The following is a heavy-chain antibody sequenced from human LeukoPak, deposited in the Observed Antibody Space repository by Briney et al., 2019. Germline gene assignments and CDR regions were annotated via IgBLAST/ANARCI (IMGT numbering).Heavy chain of an antibody. V-gene: IGHV3-23*01. CDR3: AKDGDSSVVPFDY. D-gene: IGHD3-22*01. CDR1: AFTFSSYG. J-gene: IGHJ4*02. CDR2: ISGSGGST. Sequence: GGTLRLSCAASAFTFSSYGMSWVRQAPGKGLEWVSAISGSGGSTYYADSVKGRITISRDNSKNTLYLQMNSLRAEDTAVCYCAKDGDSSVVPFDYWGQGTLVTVSS.